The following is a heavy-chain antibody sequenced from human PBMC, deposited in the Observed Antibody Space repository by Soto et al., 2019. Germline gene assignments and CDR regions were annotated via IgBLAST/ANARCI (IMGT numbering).Heavy chain of an antibody. CDR2: ISAYNGNT. CDR1: GYTFTSYG. V-gene: IGHV1-18*01. J-gene: IGHJ5*02. D-gene: IGHD2-2*01. Sequence: QVQLVQSGAEVKKPGASVKVSCKASGYTFTSYGISWVRQAPGQGLEWMGWISAYNGNTNYAQKLQGRVTMTTDTSTSTAYMELRSLRSDDTAGYYCAREGDRCISTSCYDWFDPWGQGTLVTVSS. CDR3: AREGDRCISTSCYDWFDP.